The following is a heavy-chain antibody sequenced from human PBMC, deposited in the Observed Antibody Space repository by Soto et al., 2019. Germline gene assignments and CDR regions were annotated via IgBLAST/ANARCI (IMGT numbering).Heavy chain of an antibody. CDR2: IYWDDDK. J-gene: IGHJ4*02. CDR1: GFSLSTSGVG. Sequence: GSGPTLVNPTQTLTLTCTFSGFSLSTSGVGVGWIRQPPGKALEWLALIYWDDDKRYSPSLKSRLTITKDTSKNQVVLTMTNMDPVVTSTYFCAHRFPGYSSSWGFDYWGQGTLVTVSS. D-gene: IGHD6-13*01. CDR3: AHRFPGYSSSWGFDY. V-gene: IGHV2-5*02.